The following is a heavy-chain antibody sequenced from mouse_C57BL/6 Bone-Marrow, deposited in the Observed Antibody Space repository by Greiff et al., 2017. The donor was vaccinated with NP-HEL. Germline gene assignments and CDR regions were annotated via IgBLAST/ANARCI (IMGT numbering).Heavy chain of an antibody. Sequence: EVQRVESVAELVRPGASVKLSCTASGFNIKNTYMHWVKQRPEQGLEWIGRIDPANGNTKYAPKFQGKATITADTSSNTAYLQLSSLTSEDTAIYYCARSHPYYGSRADAMDYWGQGTSVTVSS. D-gene: IGHD1-1*01. V-gene: IGHV14-3*01. CDR3: ARSHPYYGSRADAMDY. J-gene: IGHJ4*01. CDR1: GFNIKNTY. CDR2: IDPANGNT.